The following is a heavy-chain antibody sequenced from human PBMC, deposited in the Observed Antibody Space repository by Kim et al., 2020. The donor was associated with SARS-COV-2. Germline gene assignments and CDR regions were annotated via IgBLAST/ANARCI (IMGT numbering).Heavy chain of an antibody. CDR3: AKAGYRDRGDDAFDV. Sequence: GGSLRLSCAASGFTFTTYGMHWVRQAPGKGLEWVGIIWFDGGNKFYADSVRGRFTISRDNSNNMLFLEMNSLRADDTAVYYCAKAGYRDRGDDAFDVWGQGTMVPVSS. V-gene: IGHV3-33*06. J-gene: IGHJ3*01. CDR2: IWFDGGNK. D-gene: IGHD3-16*01. CDR1: GFTFTTYG.